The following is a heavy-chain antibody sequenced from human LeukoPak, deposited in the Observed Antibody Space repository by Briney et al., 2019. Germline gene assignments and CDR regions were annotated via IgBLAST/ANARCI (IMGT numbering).Heavy chain of an antibody. CDR1: GYTFTSYA. Sequence: GASVKVSCKASGYTFTSYAMHWVRQAPGQRLEWMGWINAGNGNTKYSQKFQGRVTITRDTSASTAYMELSSLRSEDTAVYYCARAVRVGIAAAGPYNWFDPWGQGTLVTVSS. V-gene: IGHV1-3*01. CDR2: INAGNGNT. J-gene: IGHJ5*02. CDR3: ARAVRVGIAAAGPYNWFDP. D-gene: IGHD6-13*01.